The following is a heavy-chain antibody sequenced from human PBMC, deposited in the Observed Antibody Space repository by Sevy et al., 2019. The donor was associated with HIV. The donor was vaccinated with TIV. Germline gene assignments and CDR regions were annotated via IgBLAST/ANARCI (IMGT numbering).Heavy chain of an antibody. CDR2: IYPGDSDT. D-gene: IGHD3-10*01. V-gene: IGHV5-51*01. CDR1: GYSFTSYW. J-gene: IGHJ6*03. Sequence: GESLKISGKGSGYSFTSYWIGWVRQMPGKGLEWMGIIYPGDSDTRYSPSFQGQVTISADKSLSTAYLQWSSLKASDTAMYYCARHYYGSGSYYEYYYYYMDVWGKGTTVTVSS. CDR3: ARHYYGSGSYYEYYYYYMDV.